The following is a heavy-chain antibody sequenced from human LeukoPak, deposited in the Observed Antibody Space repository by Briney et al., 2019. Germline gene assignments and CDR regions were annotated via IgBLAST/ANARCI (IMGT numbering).Heavy chain of an antibody. CDR2: ITGSDDAT. CDR3: AKGPRVNSGYHPDY. V-gene: IGHV3-23*01. CDR1: GFTFSSYA. J-gene: IGHJ4*02. Sequence: GGSLRLSCAASGFTFSSYAMTWVRQAPGKGLEWVSTITGSDDATYYAGSVKGRFTISRDYSRNTVYSQLNSLRAEDSAMYYCAKGPRVNSGYHPDYWGQGTLVTVSS. D-gene: IGHD3-22*01.